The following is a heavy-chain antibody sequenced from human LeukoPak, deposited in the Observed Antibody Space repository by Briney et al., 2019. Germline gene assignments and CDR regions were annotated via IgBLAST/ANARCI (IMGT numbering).Heavy chain of an antibody. CDR1: GFTFSSYG. J-gene: IGHJ6*02. V-gene: IGHV3-33*01. CDR2: IWYDGSNK. D-gene: IGHD1-1*01. Sequence: GRSLRLSCAASGFTFSSYGMHWVRQAPGKRLEWVAVIWYDGSNKYYADSVKGRFTISRDNSKNTLYLQMNSLRAEDTAVYYCARDTRDPGSYYYYYGMDVWGQGTTVTVSS. CDR3: ARDTRDPGSYYYYYGMDV.